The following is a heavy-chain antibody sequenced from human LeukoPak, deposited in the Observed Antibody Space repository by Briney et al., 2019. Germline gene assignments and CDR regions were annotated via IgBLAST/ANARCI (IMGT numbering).Heavy chain of an antibody. CDR1: GFTFSSYW. D-gene: IGHD6-19*01. Sequence: TGGSLRLSCVASGFTFSSYWMHWVRQAPGKGLVWVSRISSDGSSTSYADSVKGRFTISRDNAKNTLYLQMNSLRAEDTAVYYCARETFSGWHFDYWGQGTLVTVSS. CDR2: ISSDGSST. CDR3: ARETFSGWHFDY. J-gene: IGHJ4*02. V-gene: IGHV3-74*01.